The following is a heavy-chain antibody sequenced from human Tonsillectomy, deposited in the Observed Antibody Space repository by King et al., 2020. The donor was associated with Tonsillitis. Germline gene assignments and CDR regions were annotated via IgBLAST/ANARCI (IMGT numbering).Heavy chain of an antibody. D-gene: IGHD2-15*01. J-gene: IGHJ4*02. CDR1: GGSISSGPYY. CDR3: ARDDDSIETFDF. Sequence: QLQESGPGLVKPSQTLSLTCTVSGGSISSGPYYWSWIRQPAGKGLEWIGRIDTSGSTNYNPSLKSRVTMSLDTSKNQFSLKLSSVTAADTAVYYCARDDDSIETFDFWGQGTLVTVSS. V-gene: IGHV4-61*02. CDR2: IDTSGST.